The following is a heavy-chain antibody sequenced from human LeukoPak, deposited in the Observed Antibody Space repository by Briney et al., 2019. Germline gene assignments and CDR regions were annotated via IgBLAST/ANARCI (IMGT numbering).Heavy chain of an antibody. V-gene: IGHV3-11*04. CDR2: ISSSGSTI. CDR1: GFTFSDYY. Sequence: GGSLRLSCAASGFTFSDYYMSWIRQAPGKGLEWVSYISSSGSTIYYADSVKGRFTISRDNAKNSLYLQMNTLRAEDTAVYYCARDNGYVKPWFDTWGQGTLVTVSS. J-gene: IGHJ5*02. D-gene: IGHD3-16*01. CDR3: ARDNGYVKPWFDT.